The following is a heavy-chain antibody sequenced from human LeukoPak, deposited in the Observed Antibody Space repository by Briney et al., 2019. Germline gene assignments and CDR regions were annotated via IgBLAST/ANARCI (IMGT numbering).Heavy chain of an antibody. J-gene: IGHJ4*02. V-gene: IGHV3-33*08. Sequence: PGGSLRLSCAASGFTFSSYSMNWVRQAPGKGLEWVAVTWYDGSIKYYADSVKGRFSISRDNIKNTVYLQMNSLRAEDTAVYYCARGYYGTGKFDYWGQGTLVTVSS. CDR1: GFTFSSYS. CDR2: TWYDGSIK. D-gene: IGHD3-10*01. CDR3: ARGYYGTGKFDY.